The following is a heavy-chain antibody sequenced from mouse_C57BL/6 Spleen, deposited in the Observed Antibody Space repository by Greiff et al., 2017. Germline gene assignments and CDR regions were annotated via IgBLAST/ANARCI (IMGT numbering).Heavy chain of an antibody. Sequence: EVKLVESGEGLVKPGGSLKLSCAASGFTFSSYAMSWVRQTPEKRLEWVAYISSGGDYIYYADTVKGRFTISRDNARNTLYLQMSSLKSEDTAMYYCTREGNPYLYFDYWGQGTTLTVSS. D-gene: IGHD2-10*01. CDR2: ISSGGDYI. J-gene: IGHJ2*01. CDR1: GFTFSSYA. CDR3: TREGNPYLYFDY. V-gene: IGHV5-9-1*02.